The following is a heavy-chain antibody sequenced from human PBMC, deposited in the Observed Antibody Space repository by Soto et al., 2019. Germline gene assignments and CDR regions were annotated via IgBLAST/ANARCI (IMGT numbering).Heavy chain of an antibody. CDR3: ARDRLRLGELSLIGYFDY. D-gene: IGHD3-16*02. J-gene: IGHJ4*02. V-gene: IGHV3-30*15. CDR1: GFTFTSYA. CDR2: ISYDGINE. Sequence: QVQLVESGGSVVQPGRSLRLSCEASGFTFTSYAMHWVRQAPGKGLEWVAVISYDGINEYYADSVKGRFTISRDNSKHPLLLQMSSLRVEDTAVYYCARDRLRLGELSLIGYFDYWGQGTLVTVSS.